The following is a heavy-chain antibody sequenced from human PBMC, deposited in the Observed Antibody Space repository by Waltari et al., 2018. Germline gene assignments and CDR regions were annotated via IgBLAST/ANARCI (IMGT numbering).Heavy chain of an antibody. CDR1: GFTFSDSA. V-gene: IGHV3-73*01. CDR3: DV. Sequence: EVQLVESGGGLVQPGGSLQLSCAATGFTFSDSAMHWVRQASGKGLEWVGRIRSKSNSYATAYGASVKGRFTISRDDSKNMAYPQMNSLRTEDTAVYGMDVWGQGTTVTVSS. CDR2: IRSKSNSYAT. J-gene: IGHJ6*02.